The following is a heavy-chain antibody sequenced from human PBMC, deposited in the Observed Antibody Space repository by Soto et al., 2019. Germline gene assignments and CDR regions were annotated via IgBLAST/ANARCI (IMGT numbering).Heavy chain of an antibody. V-gene: IGHV4-39*01. Sequence: SGTLSLTCTVSGGSISSSSYYWGWIRQPPGKGLEWIGSIYYSGSTYYNPSLKSRVTISVDTSKNQFSLKLSSVTAADTAVYYCACIFSGGYGYGFYYYGMDVWGQGTTVTVSS. J-gene: IGHJ6*02. D-gene: IGHD5-18*01. CDR3: ACIFSGGYGYGFYYYGMDV. CDR2: IYYSGST. CDR1: GGSISSSSYY.